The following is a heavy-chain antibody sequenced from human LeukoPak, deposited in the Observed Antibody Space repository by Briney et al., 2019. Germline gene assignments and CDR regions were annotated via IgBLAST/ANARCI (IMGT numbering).Heavy chain of an antibody. Sequence: PSEALSLTCAVSGGSIGSYYWSWLRQPPGRGLEWIGYIYYSGTPNYNPSLKSRVTISVDTSKNQFSLKLTSVTAADTAVYYCAREDPQTTVPEGLDVWGQGTTVTVSS. CDR1: GGSIGSYY. CDR3: AREDPQTTVPEGLDV. CDR2: IYYSGTP. J-gene: IGHJ6*02. V-gene: IGHV4-59*01. D-gene: IGHD4-17*01.